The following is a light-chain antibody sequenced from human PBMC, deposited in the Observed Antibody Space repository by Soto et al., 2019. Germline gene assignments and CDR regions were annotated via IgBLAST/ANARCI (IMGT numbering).Light chain of an antibody. CDR2: KAS. CDR3: QQHNSYPWT. Sequence: DIQMTQSPSTLSASVGDRVTITCRASQSISSRLAWYQQKPGQAPKLLIYKASSLESGVPSRFSGSGSGTEFTLTISCLQPDDFAIYYCQQHNSYPWTFGQGTKVEIK. CDR1: QSISSR. J-gene: IGKJ1*01. V-gene: IGKV1-5*03.